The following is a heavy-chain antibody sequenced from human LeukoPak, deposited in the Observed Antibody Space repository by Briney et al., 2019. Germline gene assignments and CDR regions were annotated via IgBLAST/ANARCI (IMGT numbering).Heavy chain of an antibody. J-gene: IGHJ4*02. D-gene: IGHD1/OR15-1a*01. V-gene: IGHV3-23*01. CDR1: GFTFSRYA. CDR2: IVCDCSSI. CDR3: AKVPIAGNTIWDYCEY. Sequence: GGSLRLSCAASGFTFSRYAMNWVRQAPGKGLEWVSGIVCDCSSIFYADSVKGRFTISRDNSKNTLYLQMNSLRAEDTAVYYCAKVPIAGNTIWDYCEYWGRGDCVLVSS.